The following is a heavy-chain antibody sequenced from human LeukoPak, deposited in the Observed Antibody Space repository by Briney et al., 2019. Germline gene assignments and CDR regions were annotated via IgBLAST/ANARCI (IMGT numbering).Heavy chain of an antibody. CDR2: IIPIFGTA. D-gene: IGHD2-2*01. V-gene: IGHV1-69*06. CDR1: GGTFSSYA. J-gene: IGHJ5*02. CDR3: ARAGVEYQHNWFDP. Sequence: SVKVSCKASGGTFSSYAISWVRQAPGQGLEWMGGIIPIFGTANYAQKFRGRVTITADKSTSTAYMELSSLRSEDTAVYYCARAGVEYQHNWFDPWGQGTLVTVSS.